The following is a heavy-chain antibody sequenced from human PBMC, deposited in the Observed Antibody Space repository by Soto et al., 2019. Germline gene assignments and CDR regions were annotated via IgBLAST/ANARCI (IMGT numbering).Heavy chain of an antibody. V-gene: IGHV6-1*01. CDR2: TYYRSKWYN. CDR1: GDSVSSNSAA. D-gene: IGHD3-10*01. Sequence: PSQTLSLTCAISGDSVSSNSAAWNWIRQSPSRGLEWLGRTYYRSKWYNDYAVSVKSRIIINPDTSKNQFSLQLNSVTPEDTAVYYCARVRYGSGSPYYYGMDVWGQGTTVTVSS. CDR3: ARVRYGSGSPYYYGMDV. J-gene: IGHJ6*02.